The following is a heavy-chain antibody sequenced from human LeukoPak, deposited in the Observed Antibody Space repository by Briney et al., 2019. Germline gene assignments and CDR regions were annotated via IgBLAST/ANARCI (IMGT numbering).Heavy chain of an antibody. Sequence: GGSLRLSCAVSGFTFSNYGMSWVRQAPGKGLEWVSAISGSGGTTYYANSVKGRFTISRDNSKNTLYLQMNSLRAEDTAVYYCARASEPGSGWYGYYYYYYMDVWGKGTTVTISS. CDR2: ISGSGGTT. D-gene: IGHD6-19*01. J-gene: IGHJ6*03. CDR3: ARASEPGSGWYGYYYYYYMDV. V-gene: IGHV3-23*01. CDR1: GFTFSNYG.